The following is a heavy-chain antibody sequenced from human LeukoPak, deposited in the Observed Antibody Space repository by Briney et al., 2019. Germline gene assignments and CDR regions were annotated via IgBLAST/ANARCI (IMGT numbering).Heavy chain of an antibody. V-gene: IGHV3-7*03. Sequence: GGSLRLSCEGSGFSFSSYWMTWVRQSPGKGPEWVANIKQDESERYTVDSVKGRFTISRDNSKNTLYLQMNSLRAEDTAVYYCAKMARYWGQGTLVTVSS. D-gene: IGHD2-8*01. CDR1: GFSFSSYW. CDR2: IKQDESER. J-gene: IGHJ4*02. CDR3: AKMARY.